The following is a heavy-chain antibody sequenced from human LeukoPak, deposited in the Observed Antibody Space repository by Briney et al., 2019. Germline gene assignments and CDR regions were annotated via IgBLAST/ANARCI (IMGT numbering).Heavy chain of an antibody. D-gene: IGHD6-25*01. J-gene: IGHJ6*03. Sequence: GGSLRLSCATSGFTFSAHHMNWVGQAPGKGLEWVSGITASGATTYYADSVKGRFTISRDSSQSTLYLQMNSLRAEDTAVYYCARAEAAGDNRGGYYYFYMDVWGKGTTVTVSS. CDR3: ARAEAAGDNRGGYYYFYMDV. CDR1: GFTFSAHH. V-gene: IGHV3-23*01. CDR2: ITASGATT.